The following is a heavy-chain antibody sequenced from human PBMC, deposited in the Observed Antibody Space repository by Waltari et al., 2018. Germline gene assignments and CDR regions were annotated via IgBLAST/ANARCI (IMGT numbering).Heavy chain of an antibody. J-gene: IGHJ6*02. CDR1: RGTFSSYT. CDR2: IIPMLDIA. Sequence: QVQLVQSGAEVKKPGSSVKVSCKAPRGTFSSYTISWVGQAPGQGLEWMGRIIPMLDIANYAQKFQGRVTIIADKSTSTAYMELSSLRSEDTAVYYCARGLEASSYGMDVWGQGTTVTVSS. CDR3: ARGLEASSYGMDV. V-gene: IGHV1-69*02. D-gene: IGHD6-19*01.